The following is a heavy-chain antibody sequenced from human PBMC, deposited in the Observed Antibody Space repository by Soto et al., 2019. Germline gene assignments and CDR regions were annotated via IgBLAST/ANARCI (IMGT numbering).Heavy chain of an antibody. CDR1: GFTFSSYW. CDR2: IKQDGSEK. Sequence: GGSLRLSCAASGFTFSSYWMSWVRQAPGKGLEWVANIKQDGSEKYYVDSVRGRFALSRDNAKNSLRLQMNSLRAEDTAIYFCARVAYFNGWIFDYWGQGTLVTVSS. V-gene: IGHV3-7*01. J-gene: IGHJ4*01. D-gene: IGHD6-19*01. CDR3: ARVAYFNGWIFDY.